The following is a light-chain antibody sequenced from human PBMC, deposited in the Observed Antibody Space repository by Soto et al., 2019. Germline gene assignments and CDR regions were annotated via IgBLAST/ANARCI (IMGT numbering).Light chain of an antibody. Sequence: IVLTQSPGTLSLSPGERATLSCRASQSVSSSYLGWYQQKPGQAPRLLIYGASNRATGIPDRFSGSGSGTDFTLTISRLEPEDFAVYYCQQYGSSGTFGQGTKVDIK. V-gene: IGKV3-20*01. CDR3: QQYGSSGT. J-gene: IGKJ1*01. CDR2: GAS. CDR1: QSVSSSY.